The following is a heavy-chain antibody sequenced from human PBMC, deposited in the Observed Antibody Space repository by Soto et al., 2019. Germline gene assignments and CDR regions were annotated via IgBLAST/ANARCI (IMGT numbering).Heavy chain of an antibody. J-gene: IGHJ4*02. CDR3: ARDGGSFIWYGLDY. V-gene: IGHV1-3*01. Sequence: ASVKVSCKASGYMFTSYTMHWVRQAPGQRPEWMGWINAGNGDTGFPQKFQGRVAITRDTSASTAYMELSSLRSEDTAVYYCARDGGSFIWYGLDYWGQGTLVTVSS. D-gene: IGHD2-15*01. CDR2: INAGNGDT. CDR1: GYMFTSYT.